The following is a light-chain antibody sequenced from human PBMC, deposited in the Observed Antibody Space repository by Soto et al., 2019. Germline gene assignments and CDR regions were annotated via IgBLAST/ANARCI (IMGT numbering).Light chain of an antibody. CDR1: ESIARH. V-gene: IGKV1-39*01. J-gene: IGKJ5*01. CDR2: AAS. Sequence: DIQMTQSPSSMSASVGDRVTITCRASESIARHLNWYQQKPGKAPKLLIYAASSLQNGVPSRFRGGGSGTDFTLTISNLQPEDFAPYYYQQSYSSLSITFGQGTRLQIK. CDR3: QQSYSSLSIT.